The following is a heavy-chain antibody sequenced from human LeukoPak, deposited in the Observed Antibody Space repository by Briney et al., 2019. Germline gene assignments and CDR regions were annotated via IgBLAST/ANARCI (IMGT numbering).Heavy chain of an antibody. CDR3: ARATSGTSTFQH. J-gene: IGHJ1*01. D-gene: IGHD6-13*01. Sequence: GESLKISCKGSGYSFTSNWIGWVRQMAGKGLEWMGTIYPGDSDTRYSPSFQGQVTISVDKSISTAYLQWSSLKASDTAIYYRARATSGTSTFQHWGQGTLVTVSS. CDR2: IYPGDSDT. V-gene: IGHV5-51*01. CDR1: GYSFTSNW.